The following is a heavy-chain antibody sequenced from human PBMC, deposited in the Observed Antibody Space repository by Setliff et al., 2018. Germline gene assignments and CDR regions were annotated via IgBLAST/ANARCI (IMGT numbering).Heavy chain of an antibody. D-gene: IGHD3-22*01. CDR2: IYTTGST. CDR3: ARTPYYYDTAGYDF. J-gene: IGHJ4*02. Sequence: SETLSLTCAVYGGSFSGYYWSWIRQPPGKGLEWIGHIYTTGSTNYNPSLKSRVTLSVDTSKNQFSLKLTSVTAADTAIYYCARTPYYYDTAGYDFWGQGTLVTVSS. V-gene: IGHV4-59*10. CDR1: GGSFSGYY.